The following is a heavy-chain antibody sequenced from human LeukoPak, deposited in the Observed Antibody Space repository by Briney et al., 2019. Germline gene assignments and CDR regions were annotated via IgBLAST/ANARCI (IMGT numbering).Heavy chain of an antibody. V-gene: IGHV3-21*01. J-gene: IGHJ3*02. Sequence: GGSLRLSCAASGFTFSSYSMNWVRQAPGKGLEWVSSISSSSSYIYYADSVKGRFTISRNNAKNSLYLQMNSLRAEDTAVYYCARDSIAAAGGDVFDIWGQGTMVTVSS. CDR1: GFTFSSYS. D-gene: IGHD6-13*01. CDR2: ISSSSSYI. CDR3: ARDSIAAAGGDVFDI.